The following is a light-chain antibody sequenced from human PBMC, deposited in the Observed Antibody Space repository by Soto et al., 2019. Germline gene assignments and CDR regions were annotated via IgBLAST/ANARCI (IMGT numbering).Light chain of an antibody. CDR2: GDY. CDR3: AAWDYSLNAYV. CDR1: SSNIGSEA. J-gene: IGLJ1*01. Sequence: QSVLTQPPSASGTPGQRVSISCSGSSSNIGSEAVNWFQHLPGTTPKLLIYGDYQRPSGVPGRFSGSRSGTSASLAISGLQSQDEADYYCAAWDYSLNAYVFGTGTKVTVL. V-gene: IGLV1-44*01.